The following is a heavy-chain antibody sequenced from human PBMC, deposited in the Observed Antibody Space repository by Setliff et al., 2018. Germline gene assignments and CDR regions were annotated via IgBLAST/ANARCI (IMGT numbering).Heavy chain of an antibody. V-gene: IGHV3-7*01. CDR3: VRDWASGDDH. D-gene: IGHD3-10*01. CDR1: GFTFSSYW. CDR2: IHQDGSER. J-gene: IGHJ4*02. Sequence: PGGSLRLSCAASGFTFSSYWMSWVRQAPGKGLEWVANIHQDGSERHYVDSVKGRFTISRDNAKNSLFLQMNILEVEDTAVYYCVRDWASGDDHWGRGTLVTVSS.